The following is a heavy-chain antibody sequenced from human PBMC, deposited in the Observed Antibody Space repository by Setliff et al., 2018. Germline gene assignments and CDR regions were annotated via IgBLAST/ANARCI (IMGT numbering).Heavy chain of an antibody. CDR3: ACLDWGEKFFNVDA. V-gene: IGHV3-23*01. D-gene: IGHD7-27*01. J-gene: IGHJ6*04. CDR1: GFTFTSYD. CDR2: ISGTGATT. Sequence: GGSLRLSCAASGFTFTSYDMSWVRQAPGKGLEWVSGISGTGATTNYADSVKGRFTISRDNSKNTLYLQMNSLRGEDTAVYFCACLDWGEKFFNVDAWGKGTTVTSPQ.